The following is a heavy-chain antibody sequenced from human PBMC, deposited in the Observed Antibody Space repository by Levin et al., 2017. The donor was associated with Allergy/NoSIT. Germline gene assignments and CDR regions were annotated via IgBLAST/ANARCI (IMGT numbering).Heavy chain of an antibody. Sequence: PGGSLRLSCAASGFTFSSYGMHWVRQAPGKGLEWVAVISYDGSNKYYTDSVKGRFTISRDNSKNTLYLQMNSLRAEDTAVYYCAKDLREPRARSGYGMDVWGQGTTVTVSS. V-gene: IGHV3-30*18. J-gene: IGHJ6*02. CDR3: AKDLREPRARSGYGMDV. D-gene: IGHD3-16*01. CDR1: GFTFSSYG. CDR2: ISYDGSNK.